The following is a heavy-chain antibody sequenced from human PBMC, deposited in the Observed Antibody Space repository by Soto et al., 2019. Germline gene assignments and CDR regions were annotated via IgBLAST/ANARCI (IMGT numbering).Heavy chain of an antibody. V-gene: IGHV5-51*01. J-gene: IGHJ6*02. CDR1: GYSFTSYW. D-gene: IGHD3-22*01. Sequence: GESLKISCKGSGYSFTSYWIGWVRQMPGKGLEWMGIIYPGDSDTRYSPSFQGQVTISADKSISTAYLQWSSLKASDTAMYYCARLPYDSSGTETYYYYGMDVWGQGTTVTVSS. CDR3: ARLPYDSSGTETYYYYGMDV. CDR2: IYPGDSDT.